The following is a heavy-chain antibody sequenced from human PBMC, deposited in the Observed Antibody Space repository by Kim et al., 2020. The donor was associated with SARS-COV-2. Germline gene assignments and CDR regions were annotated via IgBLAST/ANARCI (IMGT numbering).Heavy chain of an antibody. Sequence: SETLSLTCTVSGGSISSYYWSWIRQPPGKGLEWIGYIYYSGSTNYNPSLKSRVTISVDTSKNQFSLKLSSVTAADTAVYYCARGHPLTTYCSGGSCYLSAFDIWGQGTMVTVSS. CDR1: GGSISSYY. CDR3: ARGHPLTTYCSGGSCYLSAFDI. J-gene: IGHJ3*02. CDR2: IYYSGST. D-gene: IGHD2-15*01. V-gene: IGHV4-59*13.